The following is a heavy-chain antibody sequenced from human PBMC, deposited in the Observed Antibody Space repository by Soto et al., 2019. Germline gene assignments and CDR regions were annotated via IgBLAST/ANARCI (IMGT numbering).Heavy chain of an antibody. CDR3: ARTAAAGKYYYGVDV. CDR1: GYNFPDYW. V-gene: IGHV5-51*01. CDR2: IYPGNSET. Sequence: ESLKISCKGSGYNFPDYWIAWVRQLPGKDLEWMGFIYPGNSETRYSPSFQGQVTISADKSISTAYLQWSSLKASDTAMYYCARTAAAGKYYYGVDVWGQGTTVTVSS. J-gene: IGHJ6*02. D-gene: IGHD6-13*01.